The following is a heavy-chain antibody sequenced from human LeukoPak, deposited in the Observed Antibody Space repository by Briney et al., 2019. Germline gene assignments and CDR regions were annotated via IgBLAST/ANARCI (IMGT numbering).Heavy chain of an antibody. CDR1: GFTFSSYA. CDR3: AKHTYYYDSSGRDY. Sequence: GGSQTLFCAASGFTFSSYAMSWVRQAPGKGLEWVSAISGSGGSTYYADSVKGRFTISRDNSKNTLYLQMNSLRAEDTAVYYCAKHTYYYDSSGRDYWGNGTIVSVSS. J-gene: IGHJ6*04. V-gene: IGHV3-23*01. CDR2: ISGSGGST. D-gene: IGHD3-22*01.